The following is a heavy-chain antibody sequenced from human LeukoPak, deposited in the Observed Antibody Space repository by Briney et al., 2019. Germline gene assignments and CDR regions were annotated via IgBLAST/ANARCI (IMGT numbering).Heavy chain of an antibody. CDR1: GYSISSGYY. D-gene: IGHD3-3*01. V-gene: IGHV2-5*01. CDR2: IYWNDDK. CDR3: AHGLSDFWSGTPFGY. Sequence: TLSLTCTVSGYSISSGYYWGWIRQPPGKGLEWLALIYWNDDKRYSPSLKSRLTITKDTSKNQVVLTMTNMDPVDTATYYCAHGLSDFWSGTPFGYWGQGTLVTVPS. J-gene: IGHJ4*02.